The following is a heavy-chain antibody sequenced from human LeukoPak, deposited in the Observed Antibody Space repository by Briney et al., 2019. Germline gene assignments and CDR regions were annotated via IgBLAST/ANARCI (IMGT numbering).Heavy chain of an antibody. J-gene: IGHJ4*02. CDR2: IYYSGST. CDR1: GYSISSGYY. V-gene: IGHV4-38-2*02. Sequence: SETLSLTCTVSGYSISSGYYWGWIRQPPGKGLEWIGSIYYSGSTYYNPSLKSRVTISVDTSKNQFSLKLSSVTAADTAVYYCARDSGSYYGVRYFDYWGQGTLVTVSS. D-gene: IGHD1-26*01. CDR3: ARDSGSYYGVRYFDY.